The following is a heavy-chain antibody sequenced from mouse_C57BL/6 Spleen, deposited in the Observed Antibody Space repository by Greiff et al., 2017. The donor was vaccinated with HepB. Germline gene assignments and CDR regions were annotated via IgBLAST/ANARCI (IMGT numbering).Heavy chain of an antibody. V-gene: IGHV1-75*01. J-gene: IGHJ1*03. CDR1: GYTFTDYY. Sequence: VKLVESGPELVKPGASVKISCKASGYTFTDYYINWVKQRPGQGLEWIGWIFPGSGSTYYNEKFKGKATLTVDKSSSTAYMLLSSLTSEDSAVYFCARSSSLGRGWYFDVWGTGTTVTVSS. D-gene: IGHD4-1*01. CDR2: IFPGSGST. CDR3: ARSSSLGRGWYFDV.